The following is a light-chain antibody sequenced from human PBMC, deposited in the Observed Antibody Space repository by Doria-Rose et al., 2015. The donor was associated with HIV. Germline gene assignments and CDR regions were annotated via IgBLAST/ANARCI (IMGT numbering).Light chain of an antibody. CDR3: QQSYRTPLT. V-gene: IGKV1-39*01. CDR1: QSISTY. J-gene: IGKJ4*01. CDR2: AAS. Sequence: SIGDRVTITCRASQSISTYLNWYQQKPGKAPKLLIYAASTLQTGVPSRFSGSGSGTDFTLTVSSLQPEDFATYYCQQSYRTPLTFGGGTKVDIK.